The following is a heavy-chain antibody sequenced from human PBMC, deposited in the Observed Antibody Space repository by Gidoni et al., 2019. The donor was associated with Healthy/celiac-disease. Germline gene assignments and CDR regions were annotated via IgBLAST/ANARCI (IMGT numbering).Heavy chain of an antibody. CDR1: GGSISSSNW. Sequence: QVQLQESGPGLVKPSGTLSLTCAVSGGSISSSNWWRWVRQPPGKGLEWIGEIYHSGSTNYNPSLKSRVTISVDKSKNQFSLKLSSVTAADTAVYYCARGYDILTGYSGNWFDPWAREPWSPSPQ. CDR3: ARGYDILTGYSGNWFDP. CDR2: IYHSGST. D-gene: IGHD3-9*01. V-gene: IGHV4-4*02. J-gene: IGHJ5*02.